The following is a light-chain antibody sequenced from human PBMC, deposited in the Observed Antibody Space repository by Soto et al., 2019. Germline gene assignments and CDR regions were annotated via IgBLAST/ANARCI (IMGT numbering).Light chain of an antibody. CDR1: QTIGIY. CDR2: AAS. V-gene: IGKV1-39*01. J-gene: IGKJ2*01. Sequence: DIQMTQSPSSLSASVGDRVTITCRASQTIGIYLNWYQQKPKTAPKLLIFAASILQRGVPSRFSGSGSGTDVTLTISTLQPEDVAIYYCQQSYSTPPYTFGQGTKMEIK. CDR3: QQSYSTPPYT.